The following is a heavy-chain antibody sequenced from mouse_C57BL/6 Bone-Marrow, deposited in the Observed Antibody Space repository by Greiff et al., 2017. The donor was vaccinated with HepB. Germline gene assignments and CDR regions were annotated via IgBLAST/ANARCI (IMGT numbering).Heavy chain of an antibody. D-gene: IGHD3-3*01. J-gene: IGHJ4*01. CDR2: ISSGGDYI. Sequence: EVQLVESGEGLVKPGGSLKLSCAASGFTFSSYAMSWVRQTPEKRLEWVAYISSGGDYIYYADTVKGRFTISRDNARNTLYLQMSSLKSEDTAMYYCTRGGRGPYAMDYWGQGTSVTVSS. V-gene: IGHV5-9-1*02. CDR3: TRGGRGPYAMDY. CDR1: GFTFSSYA.